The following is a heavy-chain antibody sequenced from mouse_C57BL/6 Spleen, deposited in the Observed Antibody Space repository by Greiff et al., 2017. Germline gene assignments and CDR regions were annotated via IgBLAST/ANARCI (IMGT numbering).Heavy chain of an antibody. V-gene: IGHV1-52*01. CDR2: IDPTDSET. CDR1: GYTFTSYW. CDR3: ARVYYSNYNAMDY. J-gene: IGHJ4*01. Sequence: QVQLQQPGAELVRPGSSVKLSCKASGYTFTSYWMHWVKQRPIQGLEWIGNIDPTDSETHYNQKFKDKATLTVDKSSSTAYMQLSSLTSEDSAVYYCARVYYSNYNAMDYWGQGTSVTVSS. D-gene: IGHD2-5*01.